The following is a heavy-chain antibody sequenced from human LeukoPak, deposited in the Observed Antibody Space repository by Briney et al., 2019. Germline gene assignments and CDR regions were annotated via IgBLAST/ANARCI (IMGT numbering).Heavy chain of an antibody. D-gene: IGHD4-23*01. Sequence: SETLSLTCAVYGGSLSAYYWTWIRQPPGKGLEWIGEINHGGSTNYNPSLKSRVTISIDTSKNQFSLKLSSVTAADTAFYYCARYLDYGGNSRVFQRWGQGTLVTVSS. CDR2: INHGGST. CDR1: GGSLSAYY. J-gene: IGHJ1*01. CDR3: ARYLDYGGNSRVFQR. V-gene: IGHV4-34*01.